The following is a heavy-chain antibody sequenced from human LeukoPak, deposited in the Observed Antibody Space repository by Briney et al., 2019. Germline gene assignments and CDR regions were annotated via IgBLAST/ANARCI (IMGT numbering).Heavy chain of an antibody. D-gene: IGHD3-3*01. J-gene: IGHJ5*02. CDR2: IYHSGST. CDR1: GYSISSGYY. Sequence: SETLSLTCTVSGYSISSGYYWGWIRQPPGKGLEWIGSIYHSGSTYYNPSLKSRVTISVDTSKNQFSLKLSSVTAADTAVYYCARGAKEWLLYNYNWFDPWGQGTLVTVSS. CDR3: ARGAKEWLLYNYNWFDP. V-gene: IGHV4-38-2*02.